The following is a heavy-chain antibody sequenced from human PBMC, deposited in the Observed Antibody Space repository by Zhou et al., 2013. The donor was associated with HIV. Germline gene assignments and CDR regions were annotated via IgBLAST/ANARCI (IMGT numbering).Heavy chain of an antibody. V-gene: IGHV1-2*02. CDR2: INPNSGAT. J-gene: IGHJ2*01. CDR1: GYSFTHYY. Sequence: QVQLVQSGAEVKKPGASVKVSCKTSGYSFTHYYIHWVRQAPGQGLEWLGLINPNSGATKYAQTFQGRVSMTRDTSISTAYMELSSLTSDDTALYYCARDACPNCRTNWYFDLWGRGTLVTVSS. CDR3: ARDACPNCRTNWYFDL. D-gene: IGHD2-15*01.